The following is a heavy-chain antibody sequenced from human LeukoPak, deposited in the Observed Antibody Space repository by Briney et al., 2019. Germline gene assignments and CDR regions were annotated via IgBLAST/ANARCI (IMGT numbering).Heavy chain of an antibody. CDR2: VSYDGSNK. J-gene: IGHJ4*02. Sequence: GGSLRLSCAASGFTFSSYAMHWVRQAPGKGLEWVAVVSYDGSNKYYADSVKGRFTISRDNSKNTLYLQMNSLRAEDTAVYYCAKERRDYGDYVPTFDYWGQGTLVTVSS. CDR3: AKERRDYGDYVPTFDY. D-gene: IGHD4-17*01. V-gene: IGHV3-30-3*01. CDR1: GFTFSSYA.